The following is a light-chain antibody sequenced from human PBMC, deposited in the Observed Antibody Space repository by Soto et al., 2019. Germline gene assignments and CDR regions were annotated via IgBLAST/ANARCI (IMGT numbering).Light chain of an antibody. Sequence: DIQMTQSPSSLSASVGDRVTITCRASQTITNCLNWYQHKPGKAPKLLIYAASSLQSGVPSRFSGSGSGTDFTLTISRLEPEDFAVYYCQQYGSSGTFGQGTKVDIK. J-gene: IGKJ1*01. CDR1: QTITNC. CDR2: AAS. V-gene: IGKV1-39*01. CDR3: QQYGSSGT.